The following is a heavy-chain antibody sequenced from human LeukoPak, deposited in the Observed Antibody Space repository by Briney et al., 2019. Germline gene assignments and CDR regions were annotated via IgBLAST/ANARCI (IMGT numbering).Heavy chain of an antibody. CDR3: ARGNVNYYGSSGYYKLDY. Sequence: SQTLSLTCTVSGGSISSGGYYWNWIRQHPGKGLEWIGYIYYSGSTYYNPSLKSRVTISVDTSKNQFSLKLSSVTAADTAVYYCARGNVNYYGSSGYYKLDYWGQGTLVTVSS. V-gene: IGHV4-31*03. D-gene: IGHD3-22*01. J-gene: IGHJ4*02. CDR1: GGSISSGGYY. CDR2: IYYSGST.